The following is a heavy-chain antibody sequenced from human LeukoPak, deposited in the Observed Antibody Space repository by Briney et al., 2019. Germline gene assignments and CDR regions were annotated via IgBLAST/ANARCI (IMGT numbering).Heavy chain of an antibody. V-gene: IGHV3-23*01. CDR2: ISGSGGST. J-gene: IGHJ4*02. CDR3: AKGRIFLWYFDY. Sequence: GGSLRLSCAASGFTFSSYGMSWVRQAPGKGLEWVSAISGSGGSTYYADSVKGRFTISRDNSKNTLYLQMNSLRAEDTAVYYCAKGRIFLWYFDYWGQGTLVTVSS. D-gene: IGHD2/OR15-2a*01. CDR1: GFTFSSYG.